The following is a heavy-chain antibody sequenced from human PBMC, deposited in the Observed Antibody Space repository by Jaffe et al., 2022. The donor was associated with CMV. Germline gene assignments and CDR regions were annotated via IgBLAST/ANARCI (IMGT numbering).Heavy chain of an antibody. CDR3: ARGLGGAATSVGY. CDR2: IYSGGST. CDR1: GFTVSSNY. D-gene: IGHD2-15*01. J-gene: IGHJ4*02. V-gene: IGHV3-53*01. Sequence: EVQLVESGGGLIQPGGSLRLSCAASGFTVSSNYMSWVRQAPGKGLEWVSVIYSGGSTYYADSVKGRFTISRDNSKNTLYLQMNSLRAEDTAVYYCARGLGGAATSVGYWGQGTLVTVSS.